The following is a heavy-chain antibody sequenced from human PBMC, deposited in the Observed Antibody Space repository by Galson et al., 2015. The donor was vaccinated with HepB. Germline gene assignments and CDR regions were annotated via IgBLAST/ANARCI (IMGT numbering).Heavy chain of an antibody. CDR3: ARDLVGATNFDY. V-gene: IGHV3-21*01. Sequence: SLRLSCAASGFTFSSYSMNWVRQAPGKGLEWVSSISSSSSYIYYADSVKGRFTISRDNAKNSLYLQMNSLRAEDTAVYYCARDLVGATNFDYWGQGTLVTVSS. CDR1: GFTFSSYS. CDR2: ISSSSSYI. D-gene: IGHD1-26*01. J-gene: IGHJ4*02.